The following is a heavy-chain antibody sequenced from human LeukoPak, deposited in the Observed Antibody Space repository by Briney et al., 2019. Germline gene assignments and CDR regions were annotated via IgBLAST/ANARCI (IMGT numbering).Heavy chain of an antibody. D-gene: IGHD4-17*01. CDR2: IYSGGTT. CDR1: GFIVSSNY. Sequence: GGSLRLSCAASGFIVSSNYMSWVRRAPGKGLEWVSVIYSGGTTYYADSVKGRFTISRDNSNNTLYLQMNSLRAEDTALYYCARGPVTRFEIWGQGTMVTVSS. CDR3: ARGPVTRFEI. J-gene: IGHJ3*02. V-gene: IGHV3-53*01.